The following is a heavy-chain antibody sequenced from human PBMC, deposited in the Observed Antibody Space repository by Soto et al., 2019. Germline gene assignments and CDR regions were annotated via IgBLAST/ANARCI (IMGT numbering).Heavy chain of an antibody. CDR2: IDWDDDK. V-gene: IGHV2-70*12. Sequence: SAPTLVSPTQTLTLTCTCSGFSLSTSGMCVSWIRQPPGKALEWLALIDWDDDKYYSTSLKTRLTISKDTSNNQVVLTMTNMDPVDTATYYCARGGHSGSYYYRYGMDVWGQGTTVTVSS. CDR1: GFSLSTSGMC. J-gene: IGHJ6*02. D-gene: IGHD1-26*01. CDR3: ARGGHSGSYYYRYGMDV.